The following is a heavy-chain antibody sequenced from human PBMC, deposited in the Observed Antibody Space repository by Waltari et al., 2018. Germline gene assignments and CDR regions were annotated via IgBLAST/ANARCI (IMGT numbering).Heavy chain of an antibody. V-gene: IGHV3-72*01. J-gene: IGHJ4*02. CDR1: GFSISDYY. Sequence: VRLVESGGTVVQPGGPLRLSCTASGFSISDYYMDWLRQAPGNGLGCVGRSRYRAKGYSTDYGASVEGRFTILRDEAKNSLYLQMDRLRPEDTAVYFCSRAVFSSGYYFLDHWGQGTPVMVSS. D-gene: IGHD3-22*01. CDR3: SRAVFSSGYYFLDH. CDR2: SRYRAKGYST.